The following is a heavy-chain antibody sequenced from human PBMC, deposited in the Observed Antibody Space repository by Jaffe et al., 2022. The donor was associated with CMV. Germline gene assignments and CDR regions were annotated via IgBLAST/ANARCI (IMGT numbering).Heavy chain of an antibody. CDR3: ARHLRWLLHYFDY. Sequence: QLQLQESGPGLVKPSETLSLTCTVSGGSISSSSYYWGWIRQPPGKGLEWIGSIYYSGSTYYNPSLKSRVTISVDTSKNQFSLKLSSVTAADTAVYYCARHLRWLLHYFDYWGQGTLVTVSS. CDR2: IYYSGST. V-gene: IGHV4-39*01. D-gene: IGHD3-22*01. CDR1: GGSISSSSYY. J-gene: IGHJ4*02.